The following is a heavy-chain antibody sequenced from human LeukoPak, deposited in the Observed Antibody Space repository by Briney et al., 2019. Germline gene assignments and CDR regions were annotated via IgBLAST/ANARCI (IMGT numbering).Heavy chain of an antibody. Sequence: SETLSLTCAVSGGSISSSIWWSWVRQPPGKGLEWIGEIYHSGSTNYNPSLKSRVTISVDKSKNQFSLKLSSVTAADTAVYYCAGDRGVRGYYYYGMDVWGQGTTVTVSS. D-gene: IGHD3-10*01. CDR2: IYHSGST. J-gene: IGHJ6*02. CDR1: GGSISSSIW. V-gene: IGHV4-4*02. CDR3: AGDRGVRGYYYYGMDV.